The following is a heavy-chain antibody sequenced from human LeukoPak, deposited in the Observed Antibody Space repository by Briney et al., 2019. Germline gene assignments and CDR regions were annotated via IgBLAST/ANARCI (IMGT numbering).Heavy chain of an antibody. CDR2: IYYSGST. D-gene: IGHD5-12*01. J-gene: IGHJ4*02. CDR3: ARGGLGSGYENWLDY. Sequence: SETLSLTCTVTGGSISSGGYYWSWIRQHPGKGLEWIGNIYYSGSTYYNPSLKSRVTISVDTSKNQFSLKLSSVTAADTAVYYCARGGLGSGYENWLDYWGQGTLVTVSS. V-gene: IGHV4-31*03. CDR1: GGSISSGGYY.